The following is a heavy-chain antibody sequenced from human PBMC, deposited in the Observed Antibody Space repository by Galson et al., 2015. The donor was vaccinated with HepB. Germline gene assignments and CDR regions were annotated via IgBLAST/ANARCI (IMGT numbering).Heavy chain of an antibody. CDR3: AKDCCSGPEIDP. D-gene: IGHD2-15*01. J-gene: IGHJ5*02. Sequence: SLRLSCAASGFTFSSYAMAWVRQAPGKGLEWVSSISGGVGSTYYADSVKGRFTISRDNSKNTLYLQMNSLRAEDTAVYYCAKDCCSGPEIDPWGQGTLVTVSS. V-gene: IGHV3-23*01. CDR1: GFTFSSYA. CDR2: ISGGVGST.